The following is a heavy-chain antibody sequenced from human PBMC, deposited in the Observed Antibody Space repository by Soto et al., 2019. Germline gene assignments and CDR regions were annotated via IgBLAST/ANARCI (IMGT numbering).Heavy chain of an antibody. J-gene: IGHJ4*02. CDR3: ASSTESSTVNPLGY. D-gene: IGHD4-17*01. Sequence: QVQLQESGPGLVKPSETLSLTCTVSGGSISSYYWSWIRQPPGKGLELIGYTYYSGSTNYNPSLKSRVTKSVDTSKNQFSLKLSSVTAADTAVYYCASSTESSTVNPLGYWGQGTLVTVSS. V-gene: IGHV4-59*01. CDR1: GGSISSYY. CDR2: TYYSGST.